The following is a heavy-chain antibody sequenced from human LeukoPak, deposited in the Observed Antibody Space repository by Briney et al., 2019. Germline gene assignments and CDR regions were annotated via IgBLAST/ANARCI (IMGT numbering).Heavy chain of an antibody. Sequence: SETLSLTCTVSGGSISSSYWSWIRQPPGKGLEWIGYIYYSGSTNYNPSLKSRVTISVDTSKNQFSLKLSSVTAADTAVYYCARDFDGSSRGIRFDPWGQGTLVTVSS. J-gene: IGHJ5*02. D-gene: IGHD1-26*01. CDR3: ARDFDGSSRGIRFDP. V-gene: IGHV4-59*01. CDR1: GGSISSSY. CDR2: IYYSGST.